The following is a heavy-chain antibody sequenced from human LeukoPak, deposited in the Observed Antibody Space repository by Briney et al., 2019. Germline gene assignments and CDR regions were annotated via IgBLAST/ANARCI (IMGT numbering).Heavy chain of an antibody. V-gene: IGHV3-30-3*01. D-gene: IGHD2-2*01. Sequence: PGRSLRLSCAASGFTFSSYAMHWVRQAPGKGLEWVAVISYGGSNKYYADSVKGRFTISRDNSKNTLYLQMNSLRAEDTAVYYCARVPMEDCSSTSCYGWFDPWGQGTLVTVSS. CDR3: ARVPMEDCSSTSCYGWFDP. J-gene: IGHJ5*02. CDR1: GFTFSSYA. CDR2: ISYGGSNK.